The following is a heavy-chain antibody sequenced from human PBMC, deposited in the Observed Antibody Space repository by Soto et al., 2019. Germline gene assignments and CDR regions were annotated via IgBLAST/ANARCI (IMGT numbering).Heavy chain of an antibody. CDR3: AKKFTVTNLDFDY. V-gene: IGHV1-46*01. CDR2: INPSGGST. J-gene: IGHJ4*02. Sequence: ASVKVSCQASGYTFTSYYMHWVRQAPGQGLEWMGIINPSGGSTSYAQKFQGRFTMTRDKSTSTVYMEMSSLRAEDTAVYYCAKKFTVTNLDFDYWGQGTLVTVSS. CDR1: GYTFTSYY. D-gene: IGHD4-4*01.